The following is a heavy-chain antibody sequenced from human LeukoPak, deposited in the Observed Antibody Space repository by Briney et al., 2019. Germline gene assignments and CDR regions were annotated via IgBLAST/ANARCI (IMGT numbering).Heavy chain of an antibody. J-gene: IGHJ4*02. V-gene: IGHV3-7*05. CDR3: ARLNWNDSY. CDR2: IKYDGSEK. CDR1: GFVFSKHW. Sequence: GGSLRLSCAASGFVFSKHWMSWVRQAPGKGLEWVANIKYDGSEKYYVDSVKGRFTMSRDNAKNSLYLHMNSLRVDDTAVYYCARLNWNDSYWGQGALVTVSS. D-gene: IGHD1-1*01.